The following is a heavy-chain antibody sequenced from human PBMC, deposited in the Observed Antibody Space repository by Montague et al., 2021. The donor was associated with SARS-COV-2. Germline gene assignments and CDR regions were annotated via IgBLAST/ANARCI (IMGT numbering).Heavy chain of an antibody. V-gene: IGHV2-70*01. Sequence: PALVTPTQTLTLTCTFSGFSLSTSGMCVSWICQPPGKALEWLALIDWDDDKYYSTSLKTRLTISKDTSKNQVVLTMTNMDPVDTATYYCARIRDYDILTGSYSGFDYWGQGTLVTVSS. J-gene: IGHJ4*02. CDR3: ARIRDYDILTGSYSGFDY. CDR2: IDWDDDK. CDR1: GFSLSTSGMC. D-gene: IGHD3-9*01.